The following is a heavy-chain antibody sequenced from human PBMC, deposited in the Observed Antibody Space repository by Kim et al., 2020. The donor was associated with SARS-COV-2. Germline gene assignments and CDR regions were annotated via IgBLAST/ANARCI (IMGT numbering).Heavy chain of an antibody. J-gene: IGHJ4*02. V-gene: IGHV3-66*01. Sequence: TYYVESVKGRLTSSRDNSKNTLYLQMSSLRVEDTAVYYCATNLAAAGVVWGQGTLVTVSS. CDR3: ATNLAAAGVV. D-gene: IGHD6-13*01. CDR2: T.